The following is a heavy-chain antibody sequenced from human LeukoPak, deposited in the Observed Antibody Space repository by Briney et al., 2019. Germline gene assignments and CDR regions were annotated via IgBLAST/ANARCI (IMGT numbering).Heavy chain of an antibody. J-gene: IGHJ1*01. CDR3: ARDSGSYYRAEYFQH. CDR1: GGSISSYY. V-gene: IGHV4-4*07. CDR2: IYTSGST. Sequence: SVTLSLTCTVSGGSISSYYWSWIRQPAGKGLEWIGRIYTSGSTNYNPSLKSRVTMSVDTSKNQFSLKLSSVTAADTAVYYCARDSGSYYRAEYFQHWGQGTLVTVSS. D-gene: IGHD1-26*01.